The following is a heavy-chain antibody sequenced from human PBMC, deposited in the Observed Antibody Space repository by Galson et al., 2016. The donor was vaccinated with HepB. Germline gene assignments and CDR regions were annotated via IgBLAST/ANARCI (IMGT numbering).Heavy chain of an antibody. Sequence: SLRLSCAASEFTVSNFAMSWVRQTPGKGLEWVSAINGGSTYYADTVKGRFIISRDTSKNTLYLQMNSLRAEDTAVYYCAKQRPGLYWLQGTLVTVSS. CDR1: EFTVSNFA. J-gene: IGHJ4*02. V-gene: IGHV3-23*01. CDR3: AKQRPGLY. CDR2: INGGST.